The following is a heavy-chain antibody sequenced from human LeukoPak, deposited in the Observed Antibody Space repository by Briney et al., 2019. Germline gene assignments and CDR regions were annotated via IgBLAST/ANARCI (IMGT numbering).Heavy chain of an antibody. J-gene: IGHJ5*02. CDR2: IYYSGCT. D-gene: IGHD2-2*01. CDR3: ARGRYCSSTSCSLMFDP. Sequence: SETLSLTCTVSGGSISSYYWSWIRQPPGKGLEWIGYIYYSGCTNYNPSLKSRVTISVDTSKNQFSLKLSSVTAADTAVYYCARGRYCSSTSCSLMFDPWGQGTLVTVSS. CDR1: GGSISSYY. V-gene: IGHV4-59*01.